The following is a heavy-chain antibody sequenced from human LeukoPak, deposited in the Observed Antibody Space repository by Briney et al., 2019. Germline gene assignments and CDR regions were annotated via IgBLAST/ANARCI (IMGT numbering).Heavy chain of an antibody. V-gene: IGHV4-59*01. CDR1: GGSISSYY. Sequence: SETLSFTCTVSGGSISSYYWSWVRQPPGKGLEWIGYIYYSGSTNYNPSLKSRVTMSVDTSKNQFSLKLSSVTAADTAVYYCVRGGIVGTTARIPLFDYWGQGTLVTVSS. CDR2: IYYSGST. J-gene: IGHJ4*02. CDR3: VRGGIVGTTARIPLFDY. D-gene: IGHD1-26*01.